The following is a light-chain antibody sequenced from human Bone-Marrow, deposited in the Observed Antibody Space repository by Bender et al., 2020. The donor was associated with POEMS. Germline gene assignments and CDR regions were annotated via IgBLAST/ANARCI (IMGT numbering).Light chain of an antibody. CDR2: EVT. V-gene: IGLV2-23*02. CDR3: CSYGGRYNLWV. J-gene: IGLJ3*02. Sequence: QSALTQPASVSGSPGQSITISCTGSSSDVGRYDLVSWYQQHPGIAPKLMIYEVTKRPSGVSHRFSGSKSGTSASLAITGLQAEDEADYYCCSYGGRYNLWVFGGGAKLTVL. CDR1: SSDVGRYDL.